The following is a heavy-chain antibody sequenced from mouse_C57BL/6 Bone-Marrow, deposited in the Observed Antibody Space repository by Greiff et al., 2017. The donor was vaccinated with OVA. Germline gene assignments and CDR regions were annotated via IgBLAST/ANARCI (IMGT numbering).Heavy chain of an antibody. V-gene: IGHV1-82*01. Sequence: VQRVESGPELVKPGASVKISCKASGYAFSSSWMNWVKQRPGKGLEWIGRIYPGDGDTNYNGKFKGKATLTADKSSSTAYMQLSSLTSEDSAVYFCARHFYYYGSSYLDYWGQGTTLTVSS. D-gene: IGHD1-1*01. CDR3: ARHFYYYGSSYLDY. CDR1: GYAFSSSW. CDR2: IYPGDGDT. J-gene: IGHJ2*01.